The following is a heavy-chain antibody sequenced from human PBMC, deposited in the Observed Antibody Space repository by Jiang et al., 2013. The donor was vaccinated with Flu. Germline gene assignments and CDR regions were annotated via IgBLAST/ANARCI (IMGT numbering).Heavy chain of an antibody. CDR1: GFTVSSNY. D-gene: IGHD3-22*01. Sequence: VQLLESGGGLVQPGGSLRLSCAASGFTVSSNYMSWVRQAPGKGLEWVSVIYSGGSTYYADSVKGRFTISRDNSKNTLYLQMNSLRAEDTAVYYCARDTYYYDSSGYYDWYFDLWGRGTLV. V-gene: IGHV3-66*01. CDR2: IYSGGST. J-gene: IGHJ2*01. CDR3: ARDTYYYDSSGYYDWYFDL.